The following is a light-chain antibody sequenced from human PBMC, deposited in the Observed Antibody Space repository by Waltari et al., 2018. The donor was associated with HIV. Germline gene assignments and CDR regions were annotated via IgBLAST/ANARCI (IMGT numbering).Light chain of an antibody. CDR3: QQTYSAPWT. Sequence: DIQTTQSPSSLSASVGDRVTITCRASQYINKFLNWYQQKSGKAPNLLINGSSTLQSGVPSRFSGSGSGTDFTLTISGLHPEDSVIYYCQQTYSAPWTFAQGTKVEIK. CDR1: QYINKF. J-gene: IGKJ1*01. V-gene: IGKV1-39*01. CDR2: GSS.